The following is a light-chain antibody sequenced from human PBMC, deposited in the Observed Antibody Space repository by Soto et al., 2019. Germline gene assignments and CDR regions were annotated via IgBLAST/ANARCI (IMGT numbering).Light chain of an antibody. Sequence: QAVVTQSPSASASLGASVKLTCTLSSGHSSYAIAWHQQQPEKGPRFLMKLNSDGSHSKGDAIPDRFSGSSSGAERYFTISSLQSEDEADYYCQTWGTGPWVFGGGTQLTVL. J-gene: IGLJ3*02. V-gene: IGLV4-69*01. CDR1: SGHSSYA. CDR2: LNSDGSH. CDR3: QTWGTGPWV.